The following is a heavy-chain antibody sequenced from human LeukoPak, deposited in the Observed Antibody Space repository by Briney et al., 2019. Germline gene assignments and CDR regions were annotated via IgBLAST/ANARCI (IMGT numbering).Heavy chain of an antibody. CDR1: GGSISSYY. V-gene: IGHV4-59*08. CDR3: ARHGHPFYYFDY. Sequence: KPSETLSLTCTVSGGSISSYYWSWIRQPPGKGLEWIGYIYYSGSTNYNPSLKSRVTISVDTSKNQFSLKLSSVTAADTAVYYCARHGHPFYYFDYWGQGTLVTVSS. J-gene: IGHJ4*02. CDR2: IYYSGST.